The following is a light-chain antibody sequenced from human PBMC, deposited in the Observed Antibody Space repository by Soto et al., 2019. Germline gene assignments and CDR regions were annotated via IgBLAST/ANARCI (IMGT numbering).Light chain of an antibody. J-gene: IGKJ1*01. Sequence: EMVLTQSPGTLSLSPGERATLSCRASQSVSDSYLAWYQQKPGQAPRLLIYGASSRATGIPDRFSASGSETDFTLTISRLEPEDFAVYYCHQYGRSPWTFGQGTKVEI. CDR1: QSVSDSY. CDR3: HQYGRSPWT. CDR2: GAS. V-gene: IGKV3-20*01.